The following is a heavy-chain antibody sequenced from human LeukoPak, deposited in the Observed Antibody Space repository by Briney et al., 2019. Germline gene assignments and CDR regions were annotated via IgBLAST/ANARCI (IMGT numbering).Heavy chain of an antibody. CDR2: IKKDGSEK. Sequence: PGGSLRLSCAASGFTFSSYWMSWVRQAPGKGLEWVANIKKDGSEKYYVDSVKGRFTVSRDNAKNSLYLQMNSLRAEDTAVYYCARESGITMLRGAHTPWGQGILVTVSS. J-gene: IGHJ5*02. D-gene: IGHD3-10*01. V-gene: IGHV3-7*01. CDR1: GFTFSSYW. CDR3: ARESGITMLRGAHTP.